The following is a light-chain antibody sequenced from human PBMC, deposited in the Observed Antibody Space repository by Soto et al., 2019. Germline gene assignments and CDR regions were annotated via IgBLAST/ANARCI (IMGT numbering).Light chain of an antibody. CDR1: QTIDNN. J-gene: IGKJ2*01. V-gene: IGKV1-39*01. CDR2: VAF. CDR3: QQSFSIPYT. Sequence: DIQMTQSPSSLSASVGDRVTITCRASQTIDNNLNWYQQKPGKAPRLLIYVAFILQSGVPSSFSGSGSRTDFTLTISSLQPDDFATYFCQQSFSIPYTFGQGTILEIE.